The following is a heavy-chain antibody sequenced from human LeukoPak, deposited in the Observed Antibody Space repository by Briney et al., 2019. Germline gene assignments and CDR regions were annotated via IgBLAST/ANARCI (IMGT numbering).Heavy chain of an antibody. D-gene: IGHD1-26*01. J-gene: IGHJ4*02. Sequence: GSLRLSCAASGFTFSNYAMYWVRQAPGKGLEWVSLIWHDGSNEYYADSVKGRFTSSRANSKNTLYLQMNSLRAEDTAMYYCARDISGGYSADYWGQGTLVTVSS. V-gene: IGHV3-33*01. CDR3: ARDISGGYSADY. CDR1: GFTFSNYA. CDR2: IWHDGSNE.